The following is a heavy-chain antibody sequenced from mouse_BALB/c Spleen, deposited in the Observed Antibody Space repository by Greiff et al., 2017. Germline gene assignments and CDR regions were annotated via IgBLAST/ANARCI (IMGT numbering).Heavy chain of an antibody. D-gene: IGHD2-3*01. CDR3: ARMGDDPFAY. J-gene: IGHJ3*01. CDR1: GFSLSTYGIG. V-gene: IGHV8-11*01. Sequence: QVTLKVSGPGILQPSQTLSLTCSFSGFSLSTYGIGVGWIRQPSGKGLEWLAHIWWNDNKYYNTALKSRLTISKDTSNNQVFLKIASVDTADTATYYCARMGDDPFAYWGQGTLVTVSA. CDR2: IWWNDNK.